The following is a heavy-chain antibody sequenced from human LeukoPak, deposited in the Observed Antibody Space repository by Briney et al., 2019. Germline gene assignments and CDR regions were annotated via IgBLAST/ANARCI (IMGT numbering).Heavy chain of an antibody. CDR2: INGDGSTT. CDR3: ARRGPEIVATIDY. J-gene: IGHJ4*02. V-gene: IGHV3-74*01. D-gene: IGHD5-12*01. Sequence: GGSLRLSCAASGFTFSSYWMHWVRQAPGKGLVWVSRINGDGSTTAYADSVRGRFTISRDNGKNTLYLQMNSLRAEDSAVYYCARRGPEIVATIDYWGQGTLVTVSS. CDR1: GFTFSSYW.